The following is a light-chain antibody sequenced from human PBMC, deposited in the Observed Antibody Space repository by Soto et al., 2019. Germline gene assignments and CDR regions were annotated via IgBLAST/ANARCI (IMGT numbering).Light chain of an antibody. J-gene: IGLJ3*02. CDR2: LNSDGSH. Sequence: QSVLTQSPSASASLGASVKLTCTLSSGHSSYDIAWHQQQPEKGPRYLMKLNSDGSHNKGDGIPDRFSGSSSGAERYLTIPSLQSEDEADYYCQTWGAGIRVFGGGTKLTVL. CDR3: QTWGAGIRV. V-gene: IGLV4-69*01. CDR1: SGHSSYD.